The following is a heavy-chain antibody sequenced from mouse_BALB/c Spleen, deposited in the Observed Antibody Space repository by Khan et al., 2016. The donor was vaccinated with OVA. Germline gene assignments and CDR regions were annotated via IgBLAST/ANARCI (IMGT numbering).Heavy chain of an antibody. CDR3: ARGNWQSYYFDC. D-gene: IGHD4-1*01. Sequence: EVQLQESGPELVKPGASVKMSRKASGYIFTNYVLHWVKQKPGQGLEWIGYTNPYSGGTKYNEKFKGKATLASDKSSITAYMELSSLTSEDSAVYYCARGNWQSYYFDCWGQGTTLTLSS. J-gene: IGHJ2*01. CDR1: GYIFTNYV. V-gene: IGHV1S136*01. CDR2: TNPYSGGT.